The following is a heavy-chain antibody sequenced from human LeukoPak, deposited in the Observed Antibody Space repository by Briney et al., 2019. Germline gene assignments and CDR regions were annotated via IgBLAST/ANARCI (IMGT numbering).Heavy chain of an antibody. V-gene: IGHV4-59*01. D-gene: IGHD1-26*01. Sequence: SSETLSLTCTVSGGSISSYYWSWIRQPPGKGLEWIGYIYYSGGTNYNPSLMSRVTISVDTSKNKFSLKLISVTAADTAVYYCARRPSGSFFDYWAREPWSPSPQ. J-gene: IGHJ4*02. CDR3: ARRPSGSFFDY. CDR2: IYYSGGT. CDR1: GGSISSYY.